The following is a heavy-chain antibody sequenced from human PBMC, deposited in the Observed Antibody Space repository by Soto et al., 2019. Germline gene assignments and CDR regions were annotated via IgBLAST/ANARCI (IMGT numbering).Heavy chain of an antibody. V-gene: IGHV3-30*18. D-gene: IGHD3-3*01. Sequence: GGSLRLSCAASGFTFSSYGIHWVRQAPGKGLEWVAFISDDGNNKYYADSVKGRFTISRDNFRNTLYLEMNSLRGEDTAVYYCAKRRNVLRFLEWSSGMEVWGQGTTVTVSS. J-gene: IGHJ6*02. CDR3: AKRRNVLRFLEWSSGMEV. CDR1: GFTFSSYG. CDR2: ISDDGNNK.